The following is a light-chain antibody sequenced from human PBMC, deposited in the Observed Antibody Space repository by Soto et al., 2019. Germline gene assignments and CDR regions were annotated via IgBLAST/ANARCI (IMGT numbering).Light chain of an antibody. J-gene: IGKJ4*01. V-gene: IGKV1-33*01. CDR2: DAS. CDR1: QDISNY. CDR3: QDYADLPLS. Sequence: DMQMTQSPPSLSASVGDRVTITCQARQDISNYLDWYQKKPGKAPKLLIFDASSVEIGVPSRFRVSGSGTDFTFTISSRQPEDVATDYCQDYADLPLSFGGGTKVYIK.